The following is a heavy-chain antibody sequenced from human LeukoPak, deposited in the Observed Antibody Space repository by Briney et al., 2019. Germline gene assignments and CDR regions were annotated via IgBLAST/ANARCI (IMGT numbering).Heavy chain of an antibody. Sequence: PSQTLSLTCTVSGGSIATGVYYWTWIRQHPGKGLEWIGYIYYTGNTYYNPSLKSRLTISLDTSKNQFSLRLSSVTAAGTAIYYCARVMAGTTHYNYWGQGTLVTVSS. CDR3: ARVMAGTTHYNY. CDR2: IYYTGNT. D-gene: IGHD1-7*01. J-gene: IGHJ4*02. V-gene: IGHV4-31*03. CDR1: GGSIATGVYY.